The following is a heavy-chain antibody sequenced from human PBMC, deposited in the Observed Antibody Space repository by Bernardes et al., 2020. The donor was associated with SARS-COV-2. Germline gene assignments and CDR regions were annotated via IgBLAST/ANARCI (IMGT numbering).Heavy chain of an antibody. V-gene: IGHV4-4*02. CDR2: IYHSGST. D-gene: IGHD5-18*01. J-gene: IGHJ6*02. CDR1: GGSIRSSNW. Sequence: SETLSLTCAVSGGSIRSSNWWSWVRQPPGKGLEWIGEIYHSGSTNYNPSLKSRVTISVDKSKNQFSLKLSSVTAADTAVYYCARGGIQLWFESEGMDVWGQGTTVTVSS. CDR3: ARGGIQLWFESEGMDV.